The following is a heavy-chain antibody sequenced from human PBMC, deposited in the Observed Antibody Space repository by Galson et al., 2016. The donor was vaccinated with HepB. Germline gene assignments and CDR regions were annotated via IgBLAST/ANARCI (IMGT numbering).Heavy chain of an antibody. V-gene: IGHV3-48*02. D-gene: IGHD2-15*01. CDR1: GFSISSYS. CDR2: IRSDGGPT. Sequence: SLRLSCAASGFSISSYSMNWVRQAPGKGLEWVSYIRSDGGPTHYADSVKGRFTISRDSAKNSLFLQMNSLRDEDTAVYYRARDPHSLDYWGQGTLVTVSS. J-gene: IGHJ4*02. CDR3: ARDPHSLDY.